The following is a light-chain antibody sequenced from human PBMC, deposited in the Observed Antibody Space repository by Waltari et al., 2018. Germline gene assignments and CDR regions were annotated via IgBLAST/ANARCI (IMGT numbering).Light chain of an antibody. CDR2: VNSDASH. V-gene: IGLV4-69*01. CDR1: SWHISNV. CDR3: QTGGHGTWV. J-gene: IGLJ3*02. Sequence: QPVLTQSPSAYASLGASGKLTSPSPSWHISNVNTWHHQQPEKGPRYLMKVNSDASHSKGDKIPDRFSGSSSGAEHYLTISSLQSEDEADYYCQTGGHGTWVFGGGTKLTVL.